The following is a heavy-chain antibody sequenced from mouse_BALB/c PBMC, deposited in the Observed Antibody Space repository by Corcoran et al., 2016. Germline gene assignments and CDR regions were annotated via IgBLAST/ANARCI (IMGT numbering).Heavy chain of an antibody. CDR3: ARGLGHYAMDY. V-gene: IGHV1-84*02. Sequence: QIQLQQSGPELVKPGASVKISCKASGYTFTDYYINWVKQKPGQGLEWIGWIYPGSGNTKYNEKFKGKATLTVDTYSSTAYMQLSSLTSEDTAVDFCARGLGHYAMDYWGQGTSVTVSS. D-gene: IGHD3-3*01. CDR1: GYTFTDYY. J-gene: IGHJ4*01. CDR2: IYPGSGNT.